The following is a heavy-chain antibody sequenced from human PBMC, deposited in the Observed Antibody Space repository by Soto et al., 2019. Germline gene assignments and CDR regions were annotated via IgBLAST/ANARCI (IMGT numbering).Heavy chain of an antibody. J-gene: IGHJ4*02. CDR3: AKASTYEYVWGSFRYYFDH. Sequence: GGSLRLSCSASGFSFNIYAMSWFRQAPGKGLEWVSGISGSGDRTHYVDSVKGRFTISRDNVKNTLYLQMNSLRAEDTAVYYCAKASTYEYVWGSFRYYFDHWGQGALVTVSS. V-gene: IGHV3-23*01. CDR2: ISGSGDRT. CDR1: GFSFNIYA. D-gene: IGHD3-16*02.